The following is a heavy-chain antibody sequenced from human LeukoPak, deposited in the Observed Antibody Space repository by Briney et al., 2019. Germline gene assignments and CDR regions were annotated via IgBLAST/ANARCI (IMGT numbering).Heavy chain of an antibody. V-gene: IGHV3-48*01. D-gene: IGHD2-2*01. Sequence: GGSLRLSCAASGFTFSSYSMNWVRQAPGKGLEWVSYISSSSTIYYADSVKGRFTISRDNAKNSLYLQMNSLRAEDTAVYYCARDSDQLGYFDYWGQGTLVTVSS. CDR2: ISSSSTI. CDR1: GFTFSSYS. J-gene: IGHJ4*02. CDR3: ARDSDQLGYFDY.